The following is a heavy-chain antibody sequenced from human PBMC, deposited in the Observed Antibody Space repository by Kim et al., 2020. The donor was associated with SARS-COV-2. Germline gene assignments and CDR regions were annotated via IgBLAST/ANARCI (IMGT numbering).Heavy chain of an antibody. Sequence: SQTLSLTCAISGDSVPSNSVAWNWIRQSPSRGLEWLGRTYYRSEWHNEYAVSLKSRMIISPDTSKNQFSLHLNSVTPEDTAVYYCARETSRIFDYWGQGTLVTVSS. D-gene: IGHD2-15*01. CDR1: GDSVPSNSVA. CDR3: ARETSRIFDY. V-gene: IGHV6-1*01. J-gene: IGHJ4*02. CDR2: TYYRSEWHN.